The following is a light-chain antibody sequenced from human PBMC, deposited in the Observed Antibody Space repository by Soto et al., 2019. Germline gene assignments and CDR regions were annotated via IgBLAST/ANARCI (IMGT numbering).Light chain of an antibody. V-gene: IGLV1-40*01. CDR3: LSFASSLSVV. CDR2: GNT. Sequence: QPVLTQPPSVSGSPGQRVTISCTGSSSNIGAGYDVHWYQQLPGRAPKLLIYGNTNRPSGVPDRFSGSKSGTSASLAITGLQAEDEDDYYCLSFASSLSVVFGGGTKLTVL. J-gene: IGLJ2*01. CDR1: SSNIGAGYD.